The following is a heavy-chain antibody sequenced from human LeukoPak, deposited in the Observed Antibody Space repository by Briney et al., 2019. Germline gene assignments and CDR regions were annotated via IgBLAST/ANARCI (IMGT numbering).Heavy chain of an antibody. Sequence: SETLSLTCTVSGGSISSYYWSWIRQPPGKGLEWIGYIYYSGSTNYNPSLKSRVTISVDTSKNQFSLKLSSVTAADTAVYYCARKDGMGYAFDIWGQGTMVTVSS. J-gene: IGHJ3*02. V-gene: IGHV4-59*01. CDR3: ARKDGMGYAFDI. CDR1: GGSISSYY. CDR2: IYYSGST. D-gene: IGHD1-26*01.